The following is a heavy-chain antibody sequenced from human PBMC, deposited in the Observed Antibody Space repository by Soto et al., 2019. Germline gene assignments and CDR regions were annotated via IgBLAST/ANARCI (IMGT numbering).Heavy chain of an antibody. J-gene: IGHJ6*02. CDR1: GFTFSSYE. D-gene: IGHD3-22*01. CDR3: ARGDYYDLYYYYYGMDV. CDR2: ISSSGSTI. V-gene: IGHV3-48*03. Sequence: VGSLRISGAASGFTFSSYEMNWVRQAPGKGLEWVSYISSSGSTIYYADSVKGRFTISRDNAKNSLYLQMNSLRAEDTAVYYCARGDYYDLYYYYYGMDVWGQGTTVTVSS.